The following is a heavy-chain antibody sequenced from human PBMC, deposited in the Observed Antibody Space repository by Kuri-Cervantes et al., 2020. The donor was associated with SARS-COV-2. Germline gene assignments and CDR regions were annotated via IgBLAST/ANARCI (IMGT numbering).Heavy chain of an antibody. V-gene: IGHV3-21*01. Sequence: GESLKISCAASGFTFSSYSMNWVRQAPGKGLEWVSSISSSSSYIYYADSVKGRFTISRDNAKNSLYLQMNSLRAEDTAVYYCARDSEGYCTNGVCPTMYYFDYWGQGTLVTVSS. CDR2: ISSSSSYI. CDR1: GFTFSSYS. CDR3: ARDSEGYCTNGVCPTMYYFDY. J-gene: IGHJ4*02. D-gene: IGHD2-8*01.